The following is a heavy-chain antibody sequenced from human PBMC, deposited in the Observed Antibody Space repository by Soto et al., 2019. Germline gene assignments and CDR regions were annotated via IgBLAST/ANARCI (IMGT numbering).Heavy chain of an antibody. V-gene: IGHV1-69*13. D-gene: IGHD5-18*01. CDR1: GGTFSSYA. J-gene: IGHJ4*02. CDR3: ARDRGADTAMVAAVAADY. Sequence: GASVKVSCKASGGTFSSYAISWVRQAPGQGLEWMGGIIPIFGTANYAQKFQGRVTITADESTSTAYMELSSLRSEDTAVYYCARDRGADTAMVAAVAADYWGQGTLVTVSS. CDR2: IIPIFGTA.